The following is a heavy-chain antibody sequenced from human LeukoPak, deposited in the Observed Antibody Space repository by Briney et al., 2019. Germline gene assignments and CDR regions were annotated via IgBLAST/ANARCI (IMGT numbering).Heavy chain of an antibody. CDR2: INHSGST. V-gene: IGHV4-34*01. J-gene: IGHJ5*02. CDR1: GGSFSGYY. Sequence: SETLSLTCAVYGGSFSGYYWSWIRQPPGKGLEWIGEINHSGSTNYNPSLKSRVTISVDTSKNQFSLKLSSVTAADTAVYYCARDSGSYQTRFDPWGQGTLVTVSS. CDR3: ARDSGSYQTRFDP. D-gene: IGHD1-26*01.